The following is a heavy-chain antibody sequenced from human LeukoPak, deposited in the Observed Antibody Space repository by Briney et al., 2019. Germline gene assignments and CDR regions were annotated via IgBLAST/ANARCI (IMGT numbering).Heavy chain of an antibody. CDR2: IRSKAYGGTT. V-gene: IGHV3-49*03. CDR1: GFTFGYYA. J-gene: IGHJ4*02. D-gene: IGHD1-26*01. Sequence: PGRSLRLSCRASGFTFGYYAMSWFRQAPGKGLEWVGFIRSKAYGGTTEHAASVKGRFTISRDDSKNIAYLQMNSLKTEDTAAYYCTRGPWDLRDFHYWGQGTLVTVSS. CDR3: TRGPWDLRDFHY.